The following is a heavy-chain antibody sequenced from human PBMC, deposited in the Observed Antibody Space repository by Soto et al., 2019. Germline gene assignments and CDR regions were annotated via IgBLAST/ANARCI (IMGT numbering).Heavy chain of an antibody. CDR1: GFTFDDYA. CDR2: ISWNSGSI. CDR3: AKGYCSGGSCYGLGYFDY. V-gene: IGHV3-9*01. D-gene: IGHD2-15*01. Sequence: GGSLRLSCAASGFTFDDYAMHWVRQAPGKGLEWVSGISWNSGSIGYADSVKGRFTISRDNAKNSLYLQMNSLRAEDTALYYCAKGYCSGGSCYGLGYFDYWGQGTLVTVSS. J-gene: IGHJ4*02.